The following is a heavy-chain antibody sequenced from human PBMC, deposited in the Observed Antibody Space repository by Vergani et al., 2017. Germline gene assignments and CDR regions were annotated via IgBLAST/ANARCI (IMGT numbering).Heavy chain of an antibody. CDR2: IYTSGST. J-gene: IGHJ6*02. CDR3: AREEMVVGPAAVEPSYYGMDV. Sequence: QVQLQESGPGLVKPSQTLSLTCTVSGGSISSGSYYWSWIRQPAGKGLEWIGRIYTSGSTNYNPSLKSRVTMSVDTSKNQFSLKLSSVTAAATAVYYCAREEMVVGPAAVEPSYYGMDVGGQGTTVTVAS. D-gene: IGHD2-2*01. CDR1: GGSISSGSYY. V-gene: IGHV4-61*02.